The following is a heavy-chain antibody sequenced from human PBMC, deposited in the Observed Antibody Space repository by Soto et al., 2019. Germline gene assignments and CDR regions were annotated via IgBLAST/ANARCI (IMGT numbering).Heavy chain of an antibody. D-gene: IGHD6-19*01. V-gene: IGHV3-23*01. CDR2: ISGTGSNI. CDR1: GFTVTSCV. CDR3: EKGGASSGWYEFDF. Sequence: EVQLLESGGGLVQPGGSLRLSCAASGFTVTSCVMAWVRRAPGKGLEWVSTISGTGSNIYYADSVKGRFTISRDSSKKNVYLQMNSRRVDDTAVYYCEKGGASSGWYEFDFWGQGALVTVSS. J-gene: IGHJ4*02.